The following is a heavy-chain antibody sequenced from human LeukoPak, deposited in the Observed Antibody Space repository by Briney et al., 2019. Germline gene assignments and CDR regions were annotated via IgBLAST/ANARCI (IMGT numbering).Heavy chain of an antibody. CDR2: VYHSGST. J-gene: IGHJ4*02. D-gene: IGHD3-10*01. Sequence: PSETLSLTCTVSGFSISSGYYWGWIRQPPGKGLEWIGSVYHSGSTYYNPSLKSRVTISVDTSKNQFSLKLTSVTAADTAVYYCARDRVVRGVIFDYWARGPWSPSPQ. CDR3: ARDRVVRGVIFDY. V-gene: IGHV4-38-2*02. CDR1: GFSISSGYY.